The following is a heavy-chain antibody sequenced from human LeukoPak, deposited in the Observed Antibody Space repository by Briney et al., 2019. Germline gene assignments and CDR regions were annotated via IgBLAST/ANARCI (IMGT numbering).Heavy chain of an antibody. CDR3: ARDTAMALYYFDY. CDR2: ISSSSSYI. D-gene: IGHD5-18*01. Sequence: GGSLRLSCAASGFTFSDYYMSWIRQAPGKGLEWVSSISSSSSYIYYADSVKGRFTISRDNAKNSLYLQMNSLRAEDTAAYYCARDTAMALYYFDYWGQGTLVTVSS. CDR1: GFTFSDYY. V-gene: IGHV3-11*06. J-gene: IGHJ4*02.